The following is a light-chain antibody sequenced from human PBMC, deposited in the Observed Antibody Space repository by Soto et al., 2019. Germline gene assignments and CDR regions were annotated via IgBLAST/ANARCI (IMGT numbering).Light chain of an antibody. CDR2: DAS. V-gene: IGKV3-11*01. CDR3: QQRREGPLT. J-gene: IGKJ4*01. CDR1: QSVGYY. Sequence: EIVLTQPPATLSLSPGERATLSCRASQSVGYYLAWYDQKPGQAPRLLIYDASNRATGIPARFSGTGSGTDFAHTISSLEPEDFAVYYCQQRREGPLTFAGGTKVEIK.